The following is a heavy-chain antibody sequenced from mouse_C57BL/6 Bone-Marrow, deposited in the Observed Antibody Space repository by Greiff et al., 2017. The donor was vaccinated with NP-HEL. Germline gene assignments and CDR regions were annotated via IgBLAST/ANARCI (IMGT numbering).Heavy chain of an antibody. V-gene: IGHV5-4*01. CDR2: ISDGGSYT. J-gene: IGHJ4*01. CDR3: ARGLGLYYAMDY. CDR1: GFTFSSYA. Sequence: EVQGVESGGGLVKPGGSLKLSCAASGFTFSSYAMSWVRQTPEKRLVWVVTISDGGSYTYYPDNVKGRITISRDNAKNNLYLQMSHLKSEDTAMYYCARGLGLYYAMDYWGQGTSVTVSS. D-gene: IGHD3-3*01.